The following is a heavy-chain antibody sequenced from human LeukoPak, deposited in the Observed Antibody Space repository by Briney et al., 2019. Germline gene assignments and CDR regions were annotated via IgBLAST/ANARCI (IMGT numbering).Heavy chain of an antibody. J-gene: IGHJ6*03. CDR2: ISGYNGDT. V-gene: IGHV1-18*01. CDR3: ATLSGGQVSGTSSPARKRRMLLPPTAVPSGPTYYYYMDV. D-gene: IGHD3-22*01. Sequence: ASVKVSCKASGYIFSNYGISWVRQAPGQGLEWMGWISGYNGDTNYAQKFQGRVTMTTDTSTSTAYLDLRSLSSDDTAVYYCATLSGGQVSGTSSPARKRRMLLPPTAVPSGPTYYYYMDVWGKGTTVTVSS. CDR1: GYIFSNYG.